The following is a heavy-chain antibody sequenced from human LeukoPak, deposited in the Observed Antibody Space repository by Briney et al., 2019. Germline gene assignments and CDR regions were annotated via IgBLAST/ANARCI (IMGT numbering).Heavy chain of an antibody. CDR1: GGSINSGGHY. CDR2: IYSSGST. J-gene: IGHJ4*02. Sequence: SETLSLTCTVSGGSINSGGHYWSWIRQPAGKGLEWIGRIYSSGSTNYNPSLKSRVTISVDTSKNQFSLKLSSVTAADTAVYYCARGVWQVSYWGQGTLVTVSS. CDR3: ARGVWQVSY. D-gene: IGHD6-19*01. V-gene: IGHV4-61*02.